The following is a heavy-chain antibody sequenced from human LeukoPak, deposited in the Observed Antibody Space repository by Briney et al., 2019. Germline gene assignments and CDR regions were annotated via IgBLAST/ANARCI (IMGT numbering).Heavy chain of an antibody. CDR2: IYYSGST. D-gene: IGHD3-10*01. V-gene: IGHV4-31*03. J-gene: IGHJ4*02. CDR3: ARIRITMVRGVIMVNYYFDY. CDR1: GGPISSGGYY. Sequence: SETLCLTCTVSGGPISSGGYYWSWIRQHPGKGLEWIGYIYYSGSTYYNPSLKSRVTISVDTSKNQFSLKLSSVTAADTAVYYCARIRITMVRGVIMVNYYFDYWGQGTLVTVSS.